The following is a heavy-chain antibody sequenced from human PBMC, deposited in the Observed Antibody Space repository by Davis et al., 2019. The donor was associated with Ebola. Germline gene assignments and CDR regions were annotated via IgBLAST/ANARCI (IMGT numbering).Heavy chain of an antibody. CDR2: ISAYNGNT. CDR3: ARVQLGGWEFDY. D-gene: IGHD1-26*01. V-gene: IGHV1-18*04. Sequence: ASVKVSCKASGYTFTSYGISWVRQAPGQGLEWMRWISAYNGNTNYAQKLQGRVTMTTDTSTRKAYMEVRGLTSDDTATYYCARVQLGGWEFDYWGQGTLVTVFS. CDR1: GYTFTSYG. J-gene: IGHJ4*02.